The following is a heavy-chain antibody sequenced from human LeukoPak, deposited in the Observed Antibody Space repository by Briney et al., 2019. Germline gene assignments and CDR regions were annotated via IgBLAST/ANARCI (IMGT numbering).Heavy chain of an antibody. CDR3: ARDSPRDYYDSSGSYYFDY. J-gene: IGHJ4*02. D-gene: IGHD3-22*01. Sequence: SETLSLTCTVSGGSISSGDYYWSWIRQPPGKGLEWIGYIYYGGSTYYNPSLKSRVTISVDTSKNQFSPKLSSVTAADTAVYYCARDSPRDYYDSSGSYYFDYWGQGTLVTVSS. CDR1: GGSISSGDYY. CDR2: IYYGGST. V-gene: IGHV4-30-4*08.